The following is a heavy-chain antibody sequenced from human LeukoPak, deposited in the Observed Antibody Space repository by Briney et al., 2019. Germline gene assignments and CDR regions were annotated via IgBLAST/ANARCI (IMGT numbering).Heavy chain of an antibody. CDR3: ARGSSWYLREQYYFDY. V-gene: IGHV4-30-2*01. D-gene: IGHD6-13*01. J-gene: IGHJ4*02. Sequence: SETLSLTCTVSGGSISSGGYYWSWIRQPPGKGLEWIGYIYHSGSTYYNPSLKSRVTISVDRSKNQFSLKLSSVTAADTAVYYCARGSSWYLREQYYFDYWGQGTLVTVSS. CDR1: GGSISSGGYY. CDR2: IYHSGST.